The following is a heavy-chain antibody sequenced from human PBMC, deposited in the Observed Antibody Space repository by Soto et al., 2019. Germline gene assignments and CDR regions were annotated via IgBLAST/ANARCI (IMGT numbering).Heavy chain of an antibody. Sequence: GGSLRLSCAASGFTLSGSAMHWVRQASGKGLEWVGRIRSKANSYATAYAASVKGRFTISRDDSKNTAYLQMNSLKTEDTAVYYCTREGELLWFGEGPDYCGQGTLVTVSS. J-gene: IGHJ4*02. CDR1: GFTLSGSA. CDR3: TREGELLWFGEGPDY. V-gene: IGHV3-73*01. CDR2: IRSKANSYAT. D-gene: IGHD3-10*01.